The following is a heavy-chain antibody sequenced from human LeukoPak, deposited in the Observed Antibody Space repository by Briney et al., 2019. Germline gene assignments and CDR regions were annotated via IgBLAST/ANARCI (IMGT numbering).Heavy chain of an antibody. CDR2: ITSSSRYI. Sequence: GGSLRLSCAASGFTFITYTMNWVRQAPGQGLEWGSSITSSSRYIYYADSVKGRFTISRDNAKNSLYLQMNRLRVEDTAVYYCARHVVAVGFDYWGQGTLVTVSS. J-gene: IGHJ4*02. CDR1: GFTFITYT. CDR3: ARHVVAVGFDY. V-gene: IGHV3-21*01. D-gene: IGHD3-22*01.